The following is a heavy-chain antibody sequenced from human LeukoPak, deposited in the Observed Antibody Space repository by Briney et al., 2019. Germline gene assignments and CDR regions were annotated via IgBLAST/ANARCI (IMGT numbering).Heavy chain of an antibody. CDR2: KHFGNSDT. CDR3: ASTREEGATYVFDI. V-gene: IGHV5-51*01. Sequence: GEALKISCKASAYGSTIYWKAWVRQLPAKGREWMGIKHFGNSDTKYNPSFKSQVTISADKSISTSYLKWSSLNASDTAIYYCASTREEGATYVFDIWGQGTMVSVSS. CDR1: AYGSTIYW. J-gene: IGHJ3*02. D-gene: IGHD1-26*01.